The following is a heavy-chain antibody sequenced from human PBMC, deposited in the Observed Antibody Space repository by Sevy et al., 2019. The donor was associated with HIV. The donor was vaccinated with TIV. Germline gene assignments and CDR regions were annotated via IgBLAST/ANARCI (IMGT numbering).Heavy chain of an antibody. CDR2: IKKDGSIK. CDR3: AGWRGAQSEFDY. CDR1: GFTFSSYW. J-gene: IGHJ4*02. D-gene: IGHD3-3*01. V-gene: IGHV3-7*01. Sequence: GGSLRLSCAASGFTFSSYWMSWVRQAPGKGLEWVADIKKDGSIKLYADAVKGRFTISRDNAENSVELQMKSLRAEDTAVYFCAGWRGAQSEFDYWGQGTRVTVSS.